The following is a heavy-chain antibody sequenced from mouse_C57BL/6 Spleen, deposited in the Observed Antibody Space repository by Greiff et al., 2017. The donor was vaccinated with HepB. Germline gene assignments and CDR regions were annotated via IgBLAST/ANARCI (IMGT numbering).Heavy chain of an antibody. CDR2: INPGSGGT. CDR1: GYAFTNYL. Sequence: QVQLQQSGAELVRPGTSVKVSCKASGYAFTNYLIEWVKQRPGQGLEWIGVINPGSGGTNYNEKFKGKATLTADTSSNTAYMQLSSLTTEDSAIYYCARGDRYYVDYFDYWGQGTTLTVSS. J-gene: IGHJ2*01. D-gene: IGHD2-3*01. CDR3: ARGDRYYVDYFDY. V-gene: IGHV1-54*02.